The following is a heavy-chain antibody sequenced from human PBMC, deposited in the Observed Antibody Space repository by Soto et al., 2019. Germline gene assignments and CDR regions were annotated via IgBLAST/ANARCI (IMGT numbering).Heavy chain of an antibody. CDR3: ARDPIWTYTWNYARLNYLDP. CDR2: INPDGFRK. D-gene: IGHD1-7*01. Sequence: GGSLRLSCAAAGFSFNTYWMSWVRQAPGKGLESVASINPDGFRKYFADSVKGRFTISRDSAENSLYLQMISLRAEDTAVYYCARDPIWTYTWNYARLNYLDPWGQGTLVTVSS. V-gene: IGHV3-7*01. J-gene: IGHJ5*02. CDR1: GFSFNTYW.